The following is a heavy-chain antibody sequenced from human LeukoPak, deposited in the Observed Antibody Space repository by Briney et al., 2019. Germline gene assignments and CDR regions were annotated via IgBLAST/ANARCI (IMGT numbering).Heavy chain of an antibody. J-gene: IGHJ4*02. CDR3: ARGERSIVPADIAAADEGYYFDY. CDR1: GGSFSGYY. D-gene: IGHD6-13*01. Sequence: SETLSLTCAVYGGSFSGYYWSWIRQPPGKELEWIGEINHSGSTNYNPSLKSRVTISVDTSKNQFSLKLSSVTAADTAAYYCARGERSIVPADIAAADEGYYFDYWGQGTLVTVSS. V-gene: IGHV4-34*01. CDR2: INHSGST.